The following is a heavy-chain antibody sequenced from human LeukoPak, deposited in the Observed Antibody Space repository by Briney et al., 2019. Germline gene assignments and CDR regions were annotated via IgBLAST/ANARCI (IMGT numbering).Heavy chain of an antibody. V-gene: IGHV3-30*03. CDR1: GFTFSSYG. Sequence: GRSLRLSCAASGFTFSSYGMQWVRQAPGKGLEWVAVISYDGSNKYYADSVKGRFTISRDDSKNTLYLQMNSLRAEDTAVYYCARDFSLQLFDYWGQGTLVTVFS. D-gene: IGHD5-24*01. CDR2: ISYDGSNK. CDR3: ARDFSLQLFDY. J-gene: IGHJ4*02.